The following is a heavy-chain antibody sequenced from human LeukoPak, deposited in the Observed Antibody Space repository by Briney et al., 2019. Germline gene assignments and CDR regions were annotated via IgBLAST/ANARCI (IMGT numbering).Heavy chain of an antibody. J-gene: IGHJ6*02. V-gene: IGHV3-48*04. D-gene: IGHD3-16*02. CDR1: GFTFSSYS. CDR3: ARGMYRYYYGMDV. CDR2: ISSSSSII. Sequence: GGSLRLSCTASGFTFSSYSMNWVRQAPGKGLEWVSFISSSSSIIYYADSVKGRFTISRDNARNSLYLQMNSLRVEDTAVYYCARGMYRYYYGMDVWGQGTTVTVSS.